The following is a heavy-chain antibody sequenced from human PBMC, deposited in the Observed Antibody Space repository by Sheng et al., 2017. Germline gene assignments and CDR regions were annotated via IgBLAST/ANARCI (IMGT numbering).Heavy chain of an antibody. Sequence: EVQLVEAGGGLIQPGGSLRLSCAVSGFTVGSNYMAWVRQAPGEGLEWVSSVHSGGSTSYADSVRGRFTISRDNSENTLFLQMNNLRAEDTAVYYCARRYWHTSGYYYAFDIWAKGQRSP. V-gene: IGHV3-53*01. CDR1: GFTVGSNY. CDR2: VHSGGST. J-gene: IGHJ3*02. CDR3: ARRYWHTSGYYYAFDI. D-gene: IGHD3-22*01.